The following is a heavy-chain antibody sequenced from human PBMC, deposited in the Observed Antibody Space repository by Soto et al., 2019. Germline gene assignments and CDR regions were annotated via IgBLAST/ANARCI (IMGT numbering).Heavy chain of an antibody. CDR3: TTEFTGHRAG. CDR2: IKSKTDGGTT. V-gene: IGHV3-15*01. Sequence: AGGSLRLSCAASGFTFSNAWMSWGRQAPGKGLEWVGRIKSKTDGGTTDYAAPVRGRFTISRDDSKNTLYLQMNSLKTEDTAVYYCTTEFTGHRAGWGQGTLVTVSS. J-gene: IGHJ4*02. CDR1: GFTFSNAW.